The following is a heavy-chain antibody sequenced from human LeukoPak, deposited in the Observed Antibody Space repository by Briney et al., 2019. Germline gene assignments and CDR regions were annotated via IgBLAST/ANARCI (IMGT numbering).Heavy chain of an antibody. J-gene: IGHJ5*02. D-gene: IGHD3-22*01. CDR3: ARRHSGYVNWFDP. CDR1: GGSISSSSYY. CDR2: IYYSGST. Sequence: PSETLCLTCTVSGGSISSSSYYWGWIRQPPGKGLEWIGSIYYSGSTYYNPSLKSRVTISVDTSKNQFSLKLSSVTAADTAVYYCARRHSGYVNWFDPWGQGTLVTVSS. V-gene: IGHV4-39*01.